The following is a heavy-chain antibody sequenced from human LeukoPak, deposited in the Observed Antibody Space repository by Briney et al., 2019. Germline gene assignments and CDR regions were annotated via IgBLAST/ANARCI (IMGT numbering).Heavy chain of an antibody. CDR3: ARVVVPAPPYYYYYMDV. CDR2: INPSGGTT. Sequence: GASVKVSCKASGYTFTSYYMHWVRQAPGQGLEWMGIINPSGGTTSYAQKFQGRVTMTRDMSTSTVYMELSSLRSEDTAVYYCARVVVPAPPYYYYYMDVWGKGTTVTVSS. CDR1: GYTFTSYY. D-gene: IGHD2-2*01. V-gene: IGHV1-46*01. J-gene: IGHJ6*03.